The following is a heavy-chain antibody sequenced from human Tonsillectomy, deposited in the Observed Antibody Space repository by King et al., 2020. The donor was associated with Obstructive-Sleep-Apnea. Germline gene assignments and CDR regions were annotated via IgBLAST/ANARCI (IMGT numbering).Heavy chain of an antibody. CDR1: GGSISSYY. Sequence: VQLQESGPGLVKPSETLSLTCTVSGGSISSYYWSWIRQPAGKGLEWIGRIYTTGSTNYNPSLKSRGTMSVDTSKNQFSLKLSSVTAADTAVYYCARDHPSIGELSTHWGQGTLVTVSS. CDR3: ARDHPSIGELSTH. D-gene: IGHD3-10*01. CDR2: IYTTGST. V-gene: IGHV4-4*07. J-gene: IGHJ4*02.